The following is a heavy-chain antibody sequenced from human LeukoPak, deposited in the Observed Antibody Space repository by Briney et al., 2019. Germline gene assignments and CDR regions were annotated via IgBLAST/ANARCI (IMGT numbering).Heavy chain of an antibody. V-gene: IGHV3-33*08. CDR3: ARWYYYDSSGCPDY. CDR1: GFTFSNYG. D-gene: IGHD3-22*01. CDR2: IWYDGSNK. J-gene: IGHJ4*02. Sequence: HPGGSLRLSCAASGFTFSNYGMHWVRQAPGKGLEWVAVIWYDGSNKYYADSVKGRFTISRDNSKNTVYLQMNSLGAEDTALYYCARWYYYDSSGCPDYWGQGTLVTVSS.